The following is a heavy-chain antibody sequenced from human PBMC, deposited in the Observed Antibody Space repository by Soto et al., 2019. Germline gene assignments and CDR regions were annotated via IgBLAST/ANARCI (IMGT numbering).Heavy chain of an antibody. CDR1: GFTFSSYA. J-gene: IGHJ6*02. CDR3: AKDGGWFEYYYGMDV. Sequence: GGSLRLSCAASGFTFSSYAMSWVRQAPGKGLEWVSAISGSGGSTYYADSVKGRFTISRDNSKNTLYLQMNSLRAEDTAVYYCAKDGGWFEYYYGMDVWGQGTTVTVSS. D-gene: IGHD3-10*01. CDR2: ISGSGGST. V-gene: IGHV3-23*01.